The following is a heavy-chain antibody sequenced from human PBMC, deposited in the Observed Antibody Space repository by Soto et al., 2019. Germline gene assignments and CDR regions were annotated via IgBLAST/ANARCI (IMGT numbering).Heavy chain of an antibody. Sequence: PGGSLRLSCAASGVTFSSYAMSWVRQAPGKGLEWVSAISGSGGSTYYADSVKGRFAISRDNSKNTLYLQMNSLRAEDTAVYYCAKWDTIWQWLTPLDAFDIWGQGTMVTVSS. CDR1: GVTFSSYA. V-gene: IGHV3-23*01. CDR2: ISGSGGST. CDR3: AKWDTIWQWLTPLDAFDI. J-gene: IGHJ3*02. D-gene: IGHD6-19*01.